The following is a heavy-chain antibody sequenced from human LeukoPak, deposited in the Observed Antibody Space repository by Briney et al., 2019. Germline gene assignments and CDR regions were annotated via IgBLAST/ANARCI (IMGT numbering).Heavy chain of an antibody. CDR1: GGSLSSYY. V-gene: IGHV4-59*01. J-gene: IGHJ6*03. CDR3: AGRNFDFCNDYYYMDV. D-gene: IGHD3-3*01. CDR2: IYYTGST. Sequence: PGTPSLTXTVSGGSLSSYYGSWIRQPPGKGRECIGYIYYTGSTNYNPSLKSRLAISVDTSKNEFSLKLSSVTAADTAVYYCAGRNFDFCNDYYYMDVWGKGTTVTVSS.